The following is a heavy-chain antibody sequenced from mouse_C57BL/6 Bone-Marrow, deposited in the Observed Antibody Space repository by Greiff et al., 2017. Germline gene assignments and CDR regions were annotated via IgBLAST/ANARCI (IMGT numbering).Heavy chain of an antibody. CDR1: GYTFTSYW. D-gene: IGHD1-1*01. CDR3: ARFSITTVVACDY. CDR2: IDPNSGGT. J-gene: IGHJ2*01. Sequence: VQLQQPGAELVKPGASVKLSCKASGYTFTSYWMHWVKQRPGRGFEWIGRIDPNSGGTKYNEKFKSKATLPVDTPSSTAYMQLSSLRSEDYAVYYCARFSITTVVACDYGGQGTTLTVSS. V-gene: IGHV1-72*01.